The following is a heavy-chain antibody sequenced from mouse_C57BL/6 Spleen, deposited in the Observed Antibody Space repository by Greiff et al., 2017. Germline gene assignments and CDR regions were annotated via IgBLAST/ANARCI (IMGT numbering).Heavy chain of an antibody. CDR3: ARTYYGSSSWFAY. CDR1: GFSLTSYG. CDR2: IWSGGST. J-gene: IGHJ3*01. Sequence: VQLQQSGPGLVQPSQSLSITCTVSGFSLTSYGVHWVRQSPGKGLEWLGVIWSGGSTDYNAAFISSLSISKDNSKSEVFFKMNSLRADDTAIYYCARTYYGSSSWFAYWGQGTLVTVSA. D-gene: IGHD1-1*01. V-gene: IGHV2-2*01.